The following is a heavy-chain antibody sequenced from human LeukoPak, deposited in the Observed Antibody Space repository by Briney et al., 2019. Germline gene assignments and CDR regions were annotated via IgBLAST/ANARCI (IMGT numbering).Heavy chain of an antibody. Sequence: GGSLRLSCAASGFTFSSYGMNWVRQAPGKGLEWVSSISSSSSYIYYADSVKGRFTISRDNAKNSLYLQMNSLRAEDTAVYYCARAGYDFWSGYYSYYFDYWGQGTLVTVSS. CDR3: ARAGYDFWSGYYSYYFDY. CDR2: ISSSSSYI. J-gene: IGHJ4*02. V-gene: IGHV3-21*01. CDR1: GFTFSSYG. D-gene: IGHD3/OR15-3a*01.